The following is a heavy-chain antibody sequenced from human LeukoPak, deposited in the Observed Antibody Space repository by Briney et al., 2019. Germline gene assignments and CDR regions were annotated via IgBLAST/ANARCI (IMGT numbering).Heavy chain of an antibody. V-gene: IGHV4-59*01. CDR3: ARVGWGDYDTDY. CDR1: GGSISSYY. Sequence: SETLSLTCSVSGGSISSYYWSWIRQPPGKGLEWIGYIYYSGSTNYNPSLKSRVTISVDTSKNQFSLKLSSVTAADTAVYYCARVGWGDYDTDYWGQGTLVTVSS. CDR2: IYYSGST. D-gene: IGHD4-17*01. J-gene: IGHJ4*02.